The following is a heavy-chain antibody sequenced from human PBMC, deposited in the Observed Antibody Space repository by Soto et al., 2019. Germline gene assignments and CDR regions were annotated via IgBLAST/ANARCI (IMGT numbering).Heavy chain of an antibody. J-gene: IGHJ4*02. CDR3: AHSGQHLVFDY. V-gene: IGHV2-5*02. D-gene: IGHD6-13*01. Sequence: GLDLEWLALIYWDDDERYSPSLKSRLTITKDTSKDQVVLTMTNMDPVDTATYYCAHSGQHLVFDYWGQGTLVTVSS. CDR2: IYWDDDE.